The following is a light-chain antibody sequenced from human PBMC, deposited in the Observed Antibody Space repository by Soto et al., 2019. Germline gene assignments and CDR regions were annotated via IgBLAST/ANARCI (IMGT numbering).Light chain of an antibody. CDR3: CSFTNSGSGTRV. J-gene: IGLJ1*01. CDR1: SSDVGGYNY. CDR2: EVS. Sequence: QSALTQPASVSGSPGQSITISCTGTSSDVGGYNYVSWYQQHPGKAPKVMIYEVSNRPSGVSNRFSGSKSGNTASLTISGLQVEDEADYYCCSFTNSGSGTRVFGTGTKLTVL. V-gene: IGLV2-14*01.